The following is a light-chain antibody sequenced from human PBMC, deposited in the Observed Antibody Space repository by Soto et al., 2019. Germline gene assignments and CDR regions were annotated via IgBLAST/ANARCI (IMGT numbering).Light chain of an antibody. V-gene: IGKV1-5*01. CDR3: QQYNSAYT. J-gene: IGKJ2*01. CDR2: DAS. Sequence: DIPMTQSPSTLSASVGDRATITCRASQSISSWLAWYQQKPGKAPKLLIYDASSLESGVPSRFSGSGSGTEFTLTISSLQPDDFATYYCQQYNSAYTFGQGTKLEIK. CDR1: QSISSW.